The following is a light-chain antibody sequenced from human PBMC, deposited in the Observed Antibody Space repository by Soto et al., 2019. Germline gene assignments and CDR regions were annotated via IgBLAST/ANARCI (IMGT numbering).Light chain of an antibody. J-gene: IGKJ4*01. Sequence: DIQMTQSPSTLSASVGDRVTMTCLASQSISSWLAWYQQKPGKAPKLLIYDASSLESGVPSRFSGSGSGTEFTLTISSLQPEDVAAYYCQKYNSAPLTFGGGTKVDI. CDR1: QSISSW. CDR3: QKYNSAPLT. CDR2: DAS. V-gene: IGKV1-5*01.